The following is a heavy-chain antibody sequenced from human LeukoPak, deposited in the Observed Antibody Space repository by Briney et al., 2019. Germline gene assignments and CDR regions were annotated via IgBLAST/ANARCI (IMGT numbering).Heavy chain of an antibody. CDR2: IYHHGAT. D-gene: IGHD2-15*01. CDR3: ARGHSVASLLDY. CDR1: GGSFSSNNW. Sequence: SGTLTRTCAVSGGSFSSNNWWSWVRQPPGKGLEWIREIYHHGATNYNPSLKSRVTLSVDKSKNQFSLELRSVTAADTAVYYCARGHSVASLLDYWGQGTLVTVSS. J-gene: IGHJ4*02. V-gene: IGHV4-4*02.